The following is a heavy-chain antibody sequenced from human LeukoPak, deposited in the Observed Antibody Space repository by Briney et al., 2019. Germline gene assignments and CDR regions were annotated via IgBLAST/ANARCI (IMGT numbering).Heavy chain of an antibody. J-gene: IGHJ3*02. CDR3: AKEKVVGQQPGAFDI. CDR1: GFTFSSYG. V-gene: IGHV3-33*06. Sequence: PGGSLRLSCAASGFTFSSYGMHWVRQAPGKGLEGVAVIWYDGSNKYYADSVKGRFTISRDNSKNTLYLQMNSLRAEDTAVYYCAKEKVVGQQPGAFDIWGQGTMVTVSS. D-gene: IGHD6-13*01. CDR2: IWYDGSNK.